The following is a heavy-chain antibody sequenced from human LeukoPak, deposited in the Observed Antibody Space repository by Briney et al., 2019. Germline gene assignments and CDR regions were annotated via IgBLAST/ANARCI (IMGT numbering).Heavy chain of an antibody. Sequence: PSETLSLTCIVSGDSISPYYWNWIRQPPGKGLEWIGYIYYSGSTNYNPSLKSRVTISVDTSKNQFSLKLSSVTAADTAVYYCAREEIRSWFDPWGQGTLVTVSS. CDR3: AREEIRSWFDP. V-gene: IGHV4-59*01. J-gene: IGHJ5*02. CDR2: IYYSGST. CDR1: GDSISPYY. D-gene: IGHD3-16*01.